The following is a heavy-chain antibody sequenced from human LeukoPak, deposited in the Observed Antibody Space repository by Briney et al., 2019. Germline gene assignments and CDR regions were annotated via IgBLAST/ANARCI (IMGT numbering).Heavy chain of an antibody. Sequence: GGSLRLSCAVSGITLSNYGMSWVRQAPGKGLEWVAGISGSGGSTYYADSVKGRFTISRDNSKNTLYLQMNSLRAEDTAVYYCAKIAAVPITHMDVWGQGTTVTVSS. CDR2: ISGSGGST. D-gene: IGHD6-13*01. CDR1: GITLSNYG. V-gene: IGHV3-23*01. J-gene: IGHJ6*02. CDR3: AKIAAVPITHMDV.